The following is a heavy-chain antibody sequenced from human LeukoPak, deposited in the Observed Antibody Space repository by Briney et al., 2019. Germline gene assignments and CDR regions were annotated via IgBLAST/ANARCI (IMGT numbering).Heavy chain of an antibody. V-gene: IGHV4-30-2*01. D-gene: IGHD2-2*01. CDR2: IYHSGST. CDR1: GGSISSGGYY. J-gene: IGHJ6*02. Sequence: SETLSLTCTVSGGSISSGGYYWSWIRQPPGKVLEWIGYIYHSGSTYYNPSLKSRVTISVDRSKNQFSLKLSSVTAADTAVYYCARLYCSSTSCYYYYGMDVWGQGTTVTVSS. CDR3: ARLYCSSTSCYYYYGMDV.